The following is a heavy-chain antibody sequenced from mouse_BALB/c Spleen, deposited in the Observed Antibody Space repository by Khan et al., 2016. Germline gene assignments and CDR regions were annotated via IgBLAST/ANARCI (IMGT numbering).Heavy chain of an antibody. D-gene: IGHD2-4*01. J-gene: IGHJ1*01. V-gene: IGHV1-12*01. CDR3: ARSGNDYDGWFFDV. CDR1: GYTFNSYN. Sequence: QVQLQQPGSELVKPGASVKMPCKASGYTFNSYNMPWVKQTPGQGLEWIGIFYPGNGDTSYDQKFKGKATLTADKSSSTAYMQLSSLTSEDSAVYYCARSGNDYDGWFFDVWGAGTTITVSS. CDR2: FYPGNGDT.